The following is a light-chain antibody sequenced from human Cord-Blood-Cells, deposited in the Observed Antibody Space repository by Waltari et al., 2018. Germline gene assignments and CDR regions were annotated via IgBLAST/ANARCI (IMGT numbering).Light chain of an antibody. J-gene: IGLJ1*01. CDR3: SSYTSSSTYV. Sequence: ISCTGTSSDVGGYNYVSWYQQHPGKAPKLMIYDVSNRPSGVSNRFSGSKSGNTASLTISGLQAEDEADYYCSSYTSSSTYVFGTGTKVTIL. CDR1: SSDVGGYNY. CDR2: DVS. V-gene: IGLV2-14*03.